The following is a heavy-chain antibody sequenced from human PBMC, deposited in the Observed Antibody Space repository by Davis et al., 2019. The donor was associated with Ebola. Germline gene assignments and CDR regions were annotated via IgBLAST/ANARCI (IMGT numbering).Heavy chain of an antibody. Sequence: GESLKISCAASGFTFSSYAMSWVRQAPGKGLEWVSAISGSGGSTYYADSVKGRFTISRDNAKNSLYLQMNSLRAEDTAVYYCARDDTYYDFWSGYRSSTFDYWGQGTLVTVSS. CDR2: ISGSGGST. J-gene: IGHJ4*02. D-gene: IGHD3-3*01. V-gene: IGHV3-23*01. CDR1: GFTFSSYA. CDR3: ARDDTYYDFWSGYRSSTFDY.